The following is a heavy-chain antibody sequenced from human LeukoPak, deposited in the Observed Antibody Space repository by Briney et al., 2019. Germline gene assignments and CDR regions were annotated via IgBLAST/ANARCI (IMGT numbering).Heavy chain of an antibody. J-gene: IGHJ6*02. CDR1: GFTFSSYM. V-gene: IGHV3-21*01. CDR2: ISSSSSYI. Sequence: GGSLRLSCTASGFTFSSYMMNWVRQPPGKGLEWVSSISSSSSYIYYADSVKGRFTISRDNAKNSLYLQMNSLRAEDTAVYYCARVSWYDFWSGYYTPYYYYYYGMDVWGQGTTVTVSS. CDR3: ARVSWYDFWSGYYTPYYYYYYGMDV. D-gene: IGHD3-3*01.